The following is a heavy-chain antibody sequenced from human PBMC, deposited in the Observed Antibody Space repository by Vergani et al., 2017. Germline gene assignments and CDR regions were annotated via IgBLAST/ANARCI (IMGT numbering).Heavy chain of an antibody. V-gene: IGHV4-59*01. Sequence: QVQLQQWGAGLLKPSETLSLTCTVSGGSISSYYWSWIRQPPGKGLEWIGYIYYSGSTNYNPSLKSRVTISVDTSKNQFSLKLSSVTAADTAVYYCARVSSWNIWGIYGMDVWGQGTTVTVSS. J-gene: IGHJ6*02. D-gene: IGHD6-13*01. CDR3: ARVSSWNIWGIYGMDV. CDR1: GGSISSYY. CDR2: IYYSGST.